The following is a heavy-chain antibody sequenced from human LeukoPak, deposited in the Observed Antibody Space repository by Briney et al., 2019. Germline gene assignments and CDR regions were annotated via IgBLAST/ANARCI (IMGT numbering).Heavy chain of an antibody. J-gene: IGHJ4*02. CDR2: ISRNGSTM. CDR1: GFTFSDYY. D-gene: IGHD3-10*01. V-gene: IGHV3-11*04. Sequence: GGSLRLSCAAPGFTFSDYYMSWIRQAPGKGLEWVSYISRNGSTMDYADSLKGRCTISRDNAKNSLYLHMNSLRAEDTAVYYCARMYYYGSGSYYGPGFDYWGQGTLVTVSS. CDR3: ARMYYYGSGSYYGPGFDY.